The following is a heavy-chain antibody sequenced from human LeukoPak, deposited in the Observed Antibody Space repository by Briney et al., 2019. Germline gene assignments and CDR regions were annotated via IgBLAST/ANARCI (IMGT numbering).Heavy chain of an antibody. Sequence: SETLSLTCTVSGGSISSYYWSWIRQSPGKGPEWIGYIYYSGSTNYNPSLKSRVTISVDTSKNQFSLKLSSVTAADTAVYYCARDRYYYYGMDVWGQGTTVTVSS. CDR1: GGSISSYY. CDR2: IYYSGST. CDR3: ARDRYYYYGMDV. J-gene: IGHJ6*02. V-gene: IGHV4-59*01.